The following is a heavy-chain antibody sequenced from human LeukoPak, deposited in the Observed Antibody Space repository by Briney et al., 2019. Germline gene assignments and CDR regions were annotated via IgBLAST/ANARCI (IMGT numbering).Heavy chain of an antibody. J-gene: IGHJ6*02. Sequence: SETLSLTCTVSGGSISSSSYYWGWIRQPPGKGLGGIGGIYYGGSTYYNPSLKSRVTISVDTSKNQFSLKLSSVTAADTAVYYCARREYGSGSYFYYYYYGMDVWGQGTTVTVSS. CDR1: GGSISSSSYY. CDR2: IYYGGST. CDR3: ARREYGSGSYFYYYYYGMDV. D-gene: IGHD3-10*01. V-gene: IGHV4-39*01.